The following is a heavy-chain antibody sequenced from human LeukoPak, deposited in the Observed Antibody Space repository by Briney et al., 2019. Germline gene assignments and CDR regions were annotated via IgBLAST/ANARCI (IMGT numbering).Heavy chain of an antibody. V-gene: IGHV1-69*04. J-gene: IGHJ4*02. CDR2: IIPILGIA. Sequence: ASVKVSCKASGGTFSSYAISWVRQAPGQGLEWMGRIIPILGIANYAQRFQGRVTITADKSTSTAYMELSSLRSEDTAVYYCATDHRLGIGYFDYWGQGTLVTVSS. CDR1: GGTFSSYA. D-gene: IGHD7-27*01. CDR3: ATDHRLGIGYFDY.